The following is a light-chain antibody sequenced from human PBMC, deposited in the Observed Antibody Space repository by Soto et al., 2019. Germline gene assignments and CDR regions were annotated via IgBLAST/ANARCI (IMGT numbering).Light chain of an antibody. V-gene: IGKV1-5*01. Sequence: GYIVPITCRASQTISSWLAWYQQKPGKAPTLLIYDASTLERGVPSRFSGTGSGTEFTLSIDSLQPDDFATYYCQQYHTNSPTFGQGTKVDI. CDR3: QQYHTNSPT. J-gene: IGKJ1*01. CDR2: DAS. CDR1: QTISSW.